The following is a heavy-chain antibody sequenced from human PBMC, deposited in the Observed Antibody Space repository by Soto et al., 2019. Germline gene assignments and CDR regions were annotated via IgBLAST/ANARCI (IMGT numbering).Heavy chain of an antibody. V-gene: IGHV4-61*08. D-gene: IGHD2-15*01. CDR1: GDSVRSGDSY. CDR2: VYYSGST. Sequence: EPLSLTCTVSGDSVRSGDSYWSWSRQPPGKGLEWIGDVYYSGSTNYNPSLKSRGTIAVDRSKNQFSLKLTSVTAADTAVYLCERVGRPRAGCLLPIYYFDHWGRGTLVTVSS. CDR3: ERVGRPRAGCLLPIYYFDH. J-gene: IGHJ4*02.